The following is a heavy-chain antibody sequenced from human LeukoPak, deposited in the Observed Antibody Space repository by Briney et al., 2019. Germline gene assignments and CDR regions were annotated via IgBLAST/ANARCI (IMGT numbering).Heavy chain of an antibody. CDR2: IYTSGST. Sequence: SETLSLTCTVSGGSISSGSYYWSWIRQPAGKGLEWIGRIYTSGSTNYNPSLKSRVTISVDTSKNQFSLKLSSVTAADTAVYYCARVLGSYYGHYYMDVWGKGTTVTVSS. CDR3: ARVLGSYYGHYYMDV. J-gene: IGHJ6*03. D-gene: IGHD1-26*01. V-gene: IGHV4-61*02. CDR1: GGSISSGSYY.